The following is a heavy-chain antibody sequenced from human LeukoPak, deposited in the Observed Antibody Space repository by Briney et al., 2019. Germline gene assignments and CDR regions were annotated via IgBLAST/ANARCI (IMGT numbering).Heavy chain of an antibody. CDR3: ARHNYGSGNYYNHADY. V-gene: IGHV5-51*01. Sequence: GESLKISCKGSGYSFTSYWIGWVRQMPGKGLEWMGIIYPGDSDTRYSPSFQGQVTISADKSISTAYLQWSSLKASDTAMYYCARHNYGSGNYYNHADYWGQGTLVTVSS. D-gene: IGHD3-10*01. CDR1: GYSFTSYW. J-gene: IGHJ4*02. CDR2: IYPGDSDT.